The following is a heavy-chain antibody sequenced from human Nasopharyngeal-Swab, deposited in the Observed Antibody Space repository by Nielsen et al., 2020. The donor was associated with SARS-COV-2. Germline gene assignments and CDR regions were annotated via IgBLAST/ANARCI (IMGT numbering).Heavy chain of an antibody. CDR2: IKHDGSRK. D-gene: IGHD3-10*01. Sequence: GESLKISCAASGFTFSSYWMTWVRQAPGKGLEWVANIKHDGSRKYYVDSVKGRFSISRDNGKNSLDLQMNSLGVDDTAVYYCARDQIGTTMIREVLKRYYYGMDVWGQGTTVTVSS. CDR3: ARDQIGTTMIREVLKRYYYGMDV. V-gene: IGHV3-7*03. J-gene: IGHJ6*02. CDR1: GFTFSSYW.